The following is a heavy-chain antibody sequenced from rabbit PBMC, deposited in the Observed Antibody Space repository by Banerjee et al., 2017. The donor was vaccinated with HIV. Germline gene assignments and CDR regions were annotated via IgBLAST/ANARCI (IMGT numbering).Heavy chain of an antibody. CDR3: ARNGGYVGDGYATWAFDP. CDR2: INTSSGNI. D-gene: IGHD6-1*01. J-gene: IGHJ2*01. Sequence: QEQLEESGGGLVQPEGSLTLTCTASGFSFSSSYYMCWVRQAPGKGLEWIACINTSSGNIVYATWAKGRFTISKTSSTTVTLQMTSLTAADTATYFCARNGGYVGDGYATWAFDPWGPGTLVTVS. CDR1: GFSFSSSYY. V-gene: IGHV1S45*01.